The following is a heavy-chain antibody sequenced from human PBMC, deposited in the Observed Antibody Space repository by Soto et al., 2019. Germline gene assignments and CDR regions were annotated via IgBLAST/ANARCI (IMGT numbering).Heavy chain of an antibody. J-gene: IGHJ4*02. CDR3: ARDPSAAAGAFFDY. CDR1: GFTFSSYA. V-gene: IGHV3-30-3*01. Sequence: QVQLVESGGGVVQPGRSLRLSCAASGFTFSSYAMHWVRQAPGKGLEWVAVISYDGSNKYYADSVKGRFTISRDNSKNTLYLQMNSLRAEDTAVYYCARDPSAAAGAFFDYWGQGTLVTVSS. CDR2: ISYDGSNK. D-gene: IGHD6-13*01.